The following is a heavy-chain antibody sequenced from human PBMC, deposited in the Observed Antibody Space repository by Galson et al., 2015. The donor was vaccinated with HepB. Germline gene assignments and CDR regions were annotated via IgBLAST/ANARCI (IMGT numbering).Heavy chain of an antibody. CDR1: GYTFTSYA. CDR3: ARALAVAGGYAFDI. J-gene: IGHJ3*02. CDR2: ISAYNGIT. Sequence: SVKVSCKASGYTFTSYAMNWVRQAPGQGLEWMGWISAYNGITNYSQKLQGRVTMTTDTSTSTAYMELRSLRSDDTAVYYCARALAVAGGYAFDIWGQGTMVTVSS. D-gene: IGHD6-19*01. V-gene: IGHV1-18*01.